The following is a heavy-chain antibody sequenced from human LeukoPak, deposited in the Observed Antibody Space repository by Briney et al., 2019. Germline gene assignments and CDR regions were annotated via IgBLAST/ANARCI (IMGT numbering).Heavy chain of an antibody. J-gene: IGHJ5*02. CDR3: AGDRKSGNFLGEFDH. V-gene: IGHV3-33*01. Sequence: GGSLRLSCAASGFTFASYDMHWVRQAPGKGLKWVALIWYDGSNRYYVDSVRGRFTISRDNSKNTLYLQMTSLRAEDTAIYYCAGDRKSGNFLGEFDHWGQGTLVTVSS. D-gene: IGHD1-26*01. CDR1: GFTFASYD. CDR2: IWYDGSNR.